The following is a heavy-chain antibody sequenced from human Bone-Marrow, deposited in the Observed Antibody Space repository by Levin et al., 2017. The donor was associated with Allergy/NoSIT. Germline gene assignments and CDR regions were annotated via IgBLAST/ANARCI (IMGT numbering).Heavy chain of an antibody. V-gene: IGHV3-30*04. D-gene: IGHD5-12*01. CDR2: ISYNGREK. J-gene: IGHJ6*02. Sequence: GESLKISCAASGFTFSDYAMHWVRQAPGQGLEWVSVISYNGREKFYADSVTGRFTFSRDNSKNTLYLQMNSLRVEDTAVYDCARDKIVPTGDDNYYYYYGMDVWGQGTTVTVSS. CDR1: GFTFSDYA. CDR3: ARDKIVPTGDDNYYYYYGMDV.